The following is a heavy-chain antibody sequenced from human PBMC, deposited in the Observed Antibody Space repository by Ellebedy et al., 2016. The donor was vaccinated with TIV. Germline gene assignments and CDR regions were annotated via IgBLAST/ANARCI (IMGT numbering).Heavy chain of an antibody. D-gene: IGHD4-17*01. CDR2: IDPSAGDT. CDR3: ARLTTGGRPFDY. J-gene: IGHJ4*02. CDR1: GYIFTKFH. V-gene: IGHV1-46*01. Sequence: AASVKVSCKASGYIFTKFHMHWVRQAPGQGLEWMGIIDPSAGDTTYAPRFQGRVTMTRDTSTSTVYMELNSLRSDDTAVYYCARLTTGGRPFDYWGQGTLVTVSS.